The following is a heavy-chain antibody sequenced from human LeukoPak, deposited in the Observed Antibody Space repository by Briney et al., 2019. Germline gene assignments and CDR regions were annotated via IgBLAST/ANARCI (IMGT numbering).Heavy chain of an antibody. V-gene: IGHV4-59*08. CDR2: ITNSGDA. J-gene: IGHJ4*02. CDR3: ARHVEHAAYFHH. CDR1: GVSISDFH. D-gene: IGHD1/OR15-1a*01. Sequence: PSETLSLTCTVAGVSISDFHWSWLRQSPEKGLEWIGWITNSGDANYNPSLESRLAMSAETTKRQLSLRVTSVTDADTAVYYCARHVEHAAYFHHWGQGILVTVSS.